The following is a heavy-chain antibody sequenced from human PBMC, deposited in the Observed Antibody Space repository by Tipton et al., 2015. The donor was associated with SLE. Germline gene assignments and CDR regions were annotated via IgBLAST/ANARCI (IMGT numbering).Heavy chain of an antibody. CDR1: GGSISSSSYY. V-gene: IGHV4-30-4*01. J-gene: IGHJ3*02. CDR3: ARVKSITSFGVVITPGAFDI. Sequence: TLSLTCTVSGGSISSSSYYWSWIRQPPGKGLEWIGYIYYSGSTYYNPSLKSRVTISVDTSKNQFSLKLSSVTAADTAVYYCARVKSITSFGVVITPGAFDIWGQGTMVTVSS. D-gene: IGHD3-3*01. CDR2: IYYSGST.